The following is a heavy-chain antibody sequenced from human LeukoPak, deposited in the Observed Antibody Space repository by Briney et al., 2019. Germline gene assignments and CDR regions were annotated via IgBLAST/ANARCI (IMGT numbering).Heavy chain of an antibody. CDR1: GFIFSDCY. V-gene: IGHV3-11*04. CDR2: ISSIGYTT. CDR3: ARLYSAYGRGVDV. Sequence: GGSLRLSCAASGFIFSDCYMTWLRQAPGKGLEWVSYISSIGYTTYYADSVKGRFTISRDNAKNSLYLQMNSLRAEDTAVYYCARLYSAYGRGVDVWGKGTTVTVSS. J-gene: IGHJ6*04. D-gene: IGHD5-12*01.